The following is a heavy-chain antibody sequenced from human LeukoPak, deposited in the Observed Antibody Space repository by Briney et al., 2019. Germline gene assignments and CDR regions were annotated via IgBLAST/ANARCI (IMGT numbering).Heavy chain of an antibody. Sequence: SETLSLTCTVSGGSISSYYWSCIRQPAGKGLEWIGRIYTSGSTNYNPSLKSRVTMSVDTSKNQFSLKLSSVTAADTAVYYCARGILGYSGYDLVRRHREYYYYGMDVWGQGTTVTVSS. J-gene: IGHJ6*02. D-gene: IGHD5-12*01. V-gene: IGHV4-4*07. CDR2: IYTSGST. CDR3: ARGILGYSGYDLVRRHREYYYYGMDV. CDR1: GGSISSYY.